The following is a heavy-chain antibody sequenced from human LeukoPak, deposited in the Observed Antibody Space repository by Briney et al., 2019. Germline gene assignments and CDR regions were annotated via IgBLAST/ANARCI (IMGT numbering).Heavy chain of an antibody. Sequence: ASVTVSCKASGYTFTSYDINWVRQATGQGLEWMGWMNPNSGNTGYAQKFQGRVTMTRNTSISTAYMELSSPRSEDTAVYYCARGSLVVVPAAIMSPYYYYGMDVWGQGTTATVSS. CDR1: GYTFTSYD. D-gene: IGHD2-2*01. V-gene: IGHV1-8*01. CDR2: MNPNSGNT. CDR3: ARGSLVVVPAAIMSPYYYYGMDV. J-gene: IGHJ6*02.